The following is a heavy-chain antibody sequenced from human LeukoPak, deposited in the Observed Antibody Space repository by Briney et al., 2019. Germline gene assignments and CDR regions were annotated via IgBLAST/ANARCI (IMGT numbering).Heavy chain of an antibody. CDR3: ARGRYYYDSSGYYPRHYFDY. D-gene: IGHD3-22*01. J-gene: IGHJ4*02. V-gene: IGHV1-69*05. Sequence: SVKVSCKASGGTFSSYAISWVRQAPGQGLEWMGEIIPIFGTANYAQKFQGRVTITTDESTSTAYMELSSLRSEDAAVYYCARGRYYYDSSGYYPRHYFDYWGQGTLVTVSS. CDR2: IIPIFGTA. CDR1: GGTFSSYA.